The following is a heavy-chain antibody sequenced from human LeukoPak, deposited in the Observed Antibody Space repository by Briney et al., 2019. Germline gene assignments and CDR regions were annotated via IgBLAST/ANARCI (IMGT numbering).Heavy chain of an antibody. Sequence: GGSLRLSCVASGFTFSSYWMTWVRQAPGKGLEWVANIKTDGSQIYYVDSVKGRFTISRDNAKNSLYLQMNSLRAEDTAVYYCARRGGWSYYYDSSGYYLYWGQGTLVTVSS. CDR3: ARRGGWSYYYDSSGYYLY. V-gene: IGHV3-7*01. CDR2: IKTDGSQI. D-gene: IGHD3-22*01. CDR1: GFTFSSYW. J-gene: IGHJ4*02.